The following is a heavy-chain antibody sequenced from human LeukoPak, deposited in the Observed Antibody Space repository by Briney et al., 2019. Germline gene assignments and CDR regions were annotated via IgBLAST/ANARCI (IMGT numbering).Heavy chain of an antibody. CDR3: ASSMVRGVIPWSDP. CDR2: ISSSGSTI. CDR1: GFTSSSYE. V-gene: IGHV3-48*03. Sequence: PGGSLRLSCAASGFTSSSYEMNWVRQAPGKGLEWVSYISSSGSTIYYADSVKGRFTISRDNAKNSLYLQMNSLRAEDTAVYYCASSMVRGVIPWSDPWGQGTLVTVSS. J-gene: IGHJ5*02. D-gene: IGHD3-10*01.